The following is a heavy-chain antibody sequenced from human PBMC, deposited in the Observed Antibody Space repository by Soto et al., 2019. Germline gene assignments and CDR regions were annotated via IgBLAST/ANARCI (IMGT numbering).Heavy chain of an antibody. J-gene: IGHJ4*02. D-gene: IGHD4-17*01. CDR3: ASTFYGDFDY. V-gene: IGHV4-59*01. Sequence: PSETLSLTCTVSGSSISSYYWSWIRQPPGKGLEWIGYIYYSGSTNYNPSLKSRVTISVDTSKNQFSLKLSSVTAADTAVYYCASTFYGDFDYWGQGTLVTVSS. CDR1: GSSISSYY. CDR2: IYYSGST.